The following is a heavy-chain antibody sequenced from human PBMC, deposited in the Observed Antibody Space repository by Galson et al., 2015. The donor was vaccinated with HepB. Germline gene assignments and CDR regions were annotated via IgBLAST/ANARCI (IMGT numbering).Heavy chain of an antibody. J-gene: IGHJ4*02. CDR3: TRHYYDSSGYPIPDY. D-gene: IGHD3-22*01. V-gene: IGHV3-73*01. CDR2: DNYAT. Sequence: DNYATAYVASVQGRFTISRDDSKNTAYLQMNSLKTEDTAVYYCTRHYYDSSGYPIPDYWGQGTLVTVSS.